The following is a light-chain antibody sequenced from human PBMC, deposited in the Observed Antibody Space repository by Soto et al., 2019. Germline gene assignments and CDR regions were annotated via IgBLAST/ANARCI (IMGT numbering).Light chain of an antibody. V-gene: IGLV2-11*01. Sequence: QSALTQPRSMSGSPGQSVTISCTGTSSDVGGYNYVSWYQQHPGKAPKLMIYDVSKRPSGVPDRFSGSKSGNTASLTISGLQAEDEADYYCCSYAGSSWVFGGGTKLTVL. CDR1: SSDVGGYNY. CDR2: DVS. J-gene: IGLJ3*02. CDR3: CSYAGSSWV.